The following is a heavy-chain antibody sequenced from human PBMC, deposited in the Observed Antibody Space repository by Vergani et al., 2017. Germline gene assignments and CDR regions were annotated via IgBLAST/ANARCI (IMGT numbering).Heavy chain of an antibody. CDR1: GGSFSGYY. CDR2: ITHRGST. J-gene: IGHJ5*02. Sequence: QVQLQPWGAGLLKPSETLSLTCAVYGGSFSGYYWSGIRKPPGKGLEWLGEITHRGSTNYNPSLKSRVTISVDTSKNQFSLKLSSVNAADTAVYFCARHSTVEWLVKLGWIDPWGQGILVTVSS. V-gene: IGHV4-34*01. CDR3: ARHSTVEWLVKLGWIDP. D-gene: IGHD6-19*01.